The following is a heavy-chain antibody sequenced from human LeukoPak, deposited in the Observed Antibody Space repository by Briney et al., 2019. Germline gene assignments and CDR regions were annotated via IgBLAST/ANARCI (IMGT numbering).Heavy chain of an antibody. CDR2: INHSGST. V-gene: IGHV4-34*01. Sequence: PSETLSLTCAVYGGSFSGYYWSWIRQPPGKGLEWIGEINHSGSTNYNPSLKSRVTISVDMSKNQFSLKLSSVTAADTAVYYCARYRGSSSRVGFDYWGQGTLVTVSS. J-gene: IGHJ4*02. D-gene: IGHD6-13*01. CDR1: GGSFSGYY. CDR3: ARYRGSSSRVGFDY.